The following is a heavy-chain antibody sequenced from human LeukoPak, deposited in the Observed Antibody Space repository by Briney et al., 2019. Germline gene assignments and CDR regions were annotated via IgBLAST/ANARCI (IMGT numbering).Heavy chain of an antibody. CDR1: GLTFDVYA. CDR2: ITWSNGEI. J-gene: IGHJ4*02. D-gene: IGHD6-19*01. CDR3: AKSLRNGSGWASDY. Sequence: PGGSLRLSCAASGLTFDVYAVHWVRQAPGKGLEWVSGITWSNGEIAYADSVKGRFTISRDNAKNSLYLQMNSLRTEDTAVYYCAKSLRNGSGWASDYWGQGTLVTVSS. V-gene: IGHV3-9*01.